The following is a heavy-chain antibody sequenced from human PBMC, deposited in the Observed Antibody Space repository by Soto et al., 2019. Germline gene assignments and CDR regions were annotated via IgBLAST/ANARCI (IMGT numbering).Heavy chain of an antibody. CDR3: TRNDVIIHFDY. J-gene: IGHJ4*02. V-gene: IGHV3-49*03. CDR1: GFTFDNYA. Sequence: GGSLRLSCTISGFTFDNYAMSWFRQAPERGLEWVGFIRGKAYGGTPEYAASVKGRFTISIDDSKSVVYLQMNSLKSEDTVIYYCTRNDVIIHFDYWGRGTLVTVSS. CDR2: IRGKAYGGTP.